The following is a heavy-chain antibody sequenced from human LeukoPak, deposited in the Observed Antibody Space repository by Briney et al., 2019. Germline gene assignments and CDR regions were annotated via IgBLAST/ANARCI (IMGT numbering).Heavy chain of an antibody. V-gene: IGHV4-34*01. D-gene: IGHD3-22*01. CDR1: GGSFSGYY. Sequence: SVTLSLTCAVYGGSFSGYYWSWIRQPPGKGLEWIGEINHSGSTNYNPSLKSRVTISVDTSKNQFSLKLSSVTAADTAVYYCARGRTMTKRFDIWGQGTMVTVSS. J-gene: IGHJ3*02. CDR3: ARGRTMTKRFDI. CDR2: INHSGST.